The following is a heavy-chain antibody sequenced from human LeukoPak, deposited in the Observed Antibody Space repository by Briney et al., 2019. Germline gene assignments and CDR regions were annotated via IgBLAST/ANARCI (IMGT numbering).Heavy chain of an antibody. CDR3: ARGNNPYYFDY. V-gene: IGHV4-30-4*08. CDR1: GGSISSGDSY. CDR2: IYYSGSP. D-gene: IGHD2/OR15-2a*01. J-gene: IGHJ4*02. Sequence: SQTLSLTCTVSGGSISSGDSYWSWIRQPPGKGLECIGYIYYSGSPFYNPSLKSRVTISVDTSKNHFSLNLSSETAADTAVYYCARGNNPYYFDYWGQGTLVTVSS.